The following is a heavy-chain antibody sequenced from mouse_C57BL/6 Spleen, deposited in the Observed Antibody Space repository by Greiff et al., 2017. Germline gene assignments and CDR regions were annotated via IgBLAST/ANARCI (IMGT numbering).Heavy chain of an antibody. Sequence: QVQLQQPGAELVKPGASVKMSCKASGYTFTSYWITWVKQRPGQGLEWIGDIYPGSGSTNYNEKFKSKATLTVDTSSSTAYMQLSSLTSEDSAVYYCARHISYCGSSGWYFDVWGTGTTVTVSS. J-gene: IGHJ1*03. V-gene: IGHV1-55*01. CDR2: IYPGSGST. CDR3: ARHISYCGSSGWYFDV. CDR1: GYTFTSYW. D-gene: IGHD1-1*01.